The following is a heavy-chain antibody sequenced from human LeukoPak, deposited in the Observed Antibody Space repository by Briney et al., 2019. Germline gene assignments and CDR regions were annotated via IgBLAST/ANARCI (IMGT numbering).Heavy chain of an antibody. V-gene: IGHV3-21*01. J-gene: IGHJ6*02. CDR3: ARAIVVVALGYYYGMDV. D-gene: IGHD2-15*01. CDR2: ISSSSGYI. Sequence: GGSLRLSCAASGFTFSSYSMNWVRQAPGKGLEWVSSISSSSGYIYYADSVKGRFTISRDNAKNSLYLQMNSLRAEDTAVYYCARAIVVVALGYYYGMDVWGQGTTVTVSS. CDR1: GFTFSSYS.